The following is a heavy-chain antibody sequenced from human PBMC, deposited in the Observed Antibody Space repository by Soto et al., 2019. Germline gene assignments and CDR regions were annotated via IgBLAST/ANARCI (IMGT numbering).Heavy chain of an antibody. J-gene: IGHJ5*02. CDR1: GGSVSSGSYY. CDR2: IYYSGST. CDR3: AREGIAAAGGFDP. V-gene: IGHV4-61*01. Sequence: PSETLSLTCTVSGGSVSSGSYYWSWIRQPPGKGLEWIGYIYYSGSTNYNPSLKSRVTISVDTSKNQFSLKLSSVTAADTAVYYCAREGIAAAGGFDPWGQGTLVTVSS. D-gene: IGHD6-13*01.